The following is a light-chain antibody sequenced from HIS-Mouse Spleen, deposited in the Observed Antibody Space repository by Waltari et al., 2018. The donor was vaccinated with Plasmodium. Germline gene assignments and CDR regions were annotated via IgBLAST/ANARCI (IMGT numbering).Light chain of an antibody. CDR1: SSNIGSNY. CDR2: RNN. J-gene: IGLJ3*02. V-gene: IGLV1-47*01. CDR3: AAWDDSLSGWV. Sequence: QSVLTQPPSASGTPGQRVTISCSGSSSNIGSNYVYWYQQLPGTAPKLLIYRNNRRPSGVPARFSGSKSGTSASRAISGLRSEDEADYYCAAWDDSLSGWVFGGGTKLTVL.